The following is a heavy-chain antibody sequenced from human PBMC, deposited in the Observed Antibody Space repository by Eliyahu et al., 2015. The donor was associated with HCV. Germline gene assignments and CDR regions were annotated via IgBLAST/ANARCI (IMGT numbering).Heavy chain of an antibody. CDR3: ARLGREAEAY. CDR1: GGXISSSSYY. Sequence: QLQLQESGPGLVKPSETLSLTCTVXGGXISSSSYYXGWIRQPPGKGLEWIGSIYYSGSTYYNPSLKSRVTISVDTSKNQFSLKLSSVTAADTAVYYCARLGREAEAYWGQGTLVTVSS. D-gene: IGHD6-19*01. J-gene: IGHJ4*02. V-gene: IGHV4-39*01. CDR2: IYYSGST.